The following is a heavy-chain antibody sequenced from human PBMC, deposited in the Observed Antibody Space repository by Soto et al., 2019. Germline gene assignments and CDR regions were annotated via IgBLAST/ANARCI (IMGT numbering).Heavy chain of an antibody. CDR2: IWNDGIRK. Sequence: GGSLRLSCAASGFTFSRYGMHWVRQAPGKGLEWVALIWNDGIRKVYVDSVKGRFTISRDNSKNTLDLQMNSLRAEDTAVYYCARDDDYEANAFDYWGPGTLVTVSS. J-gene: IGHJ4*02. V-gene: IGHV3-33*01. D-gene: IGHD3-22*01. CDR1: GFTFSRYG. CDR3: ARDDDYEANAFDY.